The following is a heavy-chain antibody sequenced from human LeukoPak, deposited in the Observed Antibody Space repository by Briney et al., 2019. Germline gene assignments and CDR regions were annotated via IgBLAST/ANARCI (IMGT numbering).Heavy chain of an antibody. Sequence: SETLSRTCAVYGGSFSGYYWSWIRQPPGKGLEWIGEINHSGSTNYNPSLKSRVTISVDTSKNQFSLKLSAVTAADTAVYYCARVGSGSYLNYYYYMDVWGKGTTVTVSS. CDR2: INHSGST. CDR1: GGSFSGYY. J-gene: IGHJ6*03. D-gene: IGHD1-26*01. CDR3: ARVGSGSYLNYYYYMDV. V-gene: IGHV4-34*01.